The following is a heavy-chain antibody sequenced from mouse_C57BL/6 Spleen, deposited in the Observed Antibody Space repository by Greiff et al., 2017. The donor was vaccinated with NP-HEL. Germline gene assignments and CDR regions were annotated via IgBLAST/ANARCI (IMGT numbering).Heavy chain of an antibody. CDR1: GYTFTSYT. Sequence: VQGVESGAELARPGASVKMSCKASGYTFTSYTMHWVKQRPGQGLEWIGYINPSSGYTKYKQKFKDKATLTADKSSSTAYMQLSSLTSEDSAVYYCGITTVVATDWYFDVWGTGTTVTVSS. D-gene: IGHD1-1*01. CDR3: GITTVVATDWYFDV. J-gene: IGHJ1*03. CDR2: INPSSGYT. V-gene: IGHV1-4*01.